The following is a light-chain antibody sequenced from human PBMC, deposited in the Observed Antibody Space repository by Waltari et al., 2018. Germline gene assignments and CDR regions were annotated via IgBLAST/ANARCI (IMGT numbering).Light chain of an antibody. Sequence: DIVMTQSPDSLAVSLGERATINCKSSQSVLYSSNNKNYLAWYQQKPGQPPKLLIYWASTRESGVPDRVSGSGSGTDFTLTISSLQAEDVAFYYCQQYYTTPFTFGPGTKVDIK. CDR2: WAS. V-gene: IGKV4-1*01. CDR1: QSVLYSSNNKNY. CDR3: QQYYTTPFT. J-gene: IGKJ3*01.